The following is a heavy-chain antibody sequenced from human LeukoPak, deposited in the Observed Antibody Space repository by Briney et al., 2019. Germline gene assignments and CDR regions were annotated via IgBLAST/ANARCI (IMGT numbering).Heavy chain of an antibody. V-gene: IGHV3-53*01. CDR2: IYSGGST. D-gene: IGHD6-19*01. J-gene: IGHJ1*01. CDR3: VGGIGWRLDS. CDR1: GFTVSSNY. Sequence: GGSLRLSCAASGFTVSSNYMSWVRQAPGKGLEWVSVIYSGGSTYYADSVKGRFIISRDNAKNSLYLQMNSLRVEDTAVYYCVGGIGWRLDSWGQGTLVTVSS.